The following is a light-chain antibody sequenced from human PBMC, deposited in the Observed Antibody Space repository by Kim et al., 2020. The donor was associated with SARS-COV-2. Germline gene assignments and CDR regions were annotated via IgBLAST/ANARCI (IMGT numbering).Light chain of an antibody. Sequence: SVSVRDRVTVTCRASHSISSYLNWYQQQPRKAPKLLIYAASSLQSGVPSRFSGSGSGTDFTLTISSLQPEDFATYYCQQSYSTPYTFGQGTKLEI. J-gene: IGKJ2*01. CDR2: AAS. CDR3: QQSYSTPYT. V-gene: IGKV1-39*01. CDR1: HSISSY.